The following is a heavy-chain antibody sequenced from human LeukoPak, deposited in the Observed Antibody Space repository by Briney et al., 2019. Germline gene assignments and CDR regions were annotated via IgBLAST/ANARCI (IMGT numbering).Heavy chain of an antibody. J-gene: IGHJ3*02. CDR3: ARALPSEVGRAFDI. CDR2: IYTSGST. Sequence: PSETLSLTCTVSGGSISSGSYYWSWIRQPAGKGLEWIGRIYTSGSTNYNPSLKRRVTMSVDTSKNHFSLKLSSVTAADTAVYYCARALPSEVGRAFDIWGQGTMVTVSS. CDR1: GGSISSGSYY. D-gene: IGHD1-26*01. V-gene: IGHV4-61*02.